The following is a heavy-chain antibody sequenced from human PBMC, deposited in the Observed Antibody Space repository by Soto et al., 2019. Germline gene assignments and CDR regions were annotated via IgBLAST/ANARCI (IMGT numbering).Heavy chain of an antibody. J-gene: IGHJ6*02. CDR2: INHSGST. V-gene: IGHV4-34*01. D-gene: IGHD4-4*01. Sequence: QVQLQQWGAGLLKPSETLSLTCAVYGGSFSGYYWSWIRQPPGKGLEWIGEINHSGSTNYNPSLKIRVTLSVDTSKNKFSLKLSSVTAADTAVYYCAITTRYYYYGMDVWGQGTTVTVSS. CDR1: GGSFSGYY. CDR3: AITTRYYYYGMDV.